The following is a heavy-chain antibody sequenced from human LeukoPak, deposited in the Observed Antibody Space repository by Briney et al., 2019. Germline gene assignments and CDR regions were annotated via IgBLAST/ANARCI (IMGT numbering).Heavy chain of an antibody. Sequence: GGSLRLSCAASGFTFSSYGMHWVRQAPGKGLEWVAVIWYDGSNKHYADSVKGRFTISRDNSKNMLYLQMNSLRAEDTAVYYCARDTRSNIGYWGQGTLVTVSS. J-gene: IGHJ4*02. CDR1: GFTFSSYG. CDR2: IWYDGSNK. CDR3: ARDTRSNIGY. V-gene: IGHV3-33*01. D-gene: IGHD1-1*01.